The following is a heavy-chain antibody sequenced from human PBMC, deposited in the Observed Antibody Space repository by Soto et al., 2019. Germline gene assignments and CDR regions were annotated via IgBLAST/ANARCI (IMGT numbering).Heavy chain of an antibody. CDR1: GGSISSYH. CDR3: ARSTYSSGWYYYFDY. CDR2: ISYSGST. Sequence: PSETLSLTCTVSGGSISSYHWSWIRQPPGKGLEWIGHISYSGSTNYNPSLKSRVTISVDTSKNQFSLKLSSVTAADTAVYYCARSTYSSGWYYYFDYWGQGTWVTVSS. D-gene: IGHD6-19*01. V-gene: IGHV4-59*01. J-gene: IGHJ4*02.